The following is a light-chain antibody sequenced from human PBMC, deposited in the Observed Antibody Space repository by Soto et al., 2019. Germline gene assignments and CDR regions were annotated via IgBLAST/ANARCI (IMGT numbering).Light chain of an antibody. J-gene: IGKJ5*01. CDR1: QSVSSN. V-gene: IGKV3D-15*01. CDR3: QQYNSWPPIT. CDR2: GAS. Sequence: EIVLTQSPATLSVSPWERATLSCRASQSVSSNLAWYQQKPGQAPRLLIYGASSRATGIPDRFSGSGSGTDFTLTISRLEPEDFVVYYCQQYNSWPPITFGQGTRLEI.